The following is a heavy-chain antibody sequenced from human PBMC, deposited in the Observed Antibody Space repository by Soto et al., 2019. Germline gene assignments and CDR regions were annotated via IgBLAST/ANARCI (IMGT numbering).Heavy chain of an antibody. CDR3: ENDAISGDGIWLMDS. CDR1: GFTFRNYA. CDR2: LLRSGSSA. V-gene: IGHV3-23*01. Sequence: GGSRRLSCAASGFTFRNYAMTWARQAPGKGLEGVPSLLRSGSSAYYADSVRGRFTISSDTSANSLYRQMDNLRAEATAIYYCENDAISGDGIWLMDSWGKGTVVTVSS. D-gene: IGHD4-17*01. J-gene: IGHJ5*02.